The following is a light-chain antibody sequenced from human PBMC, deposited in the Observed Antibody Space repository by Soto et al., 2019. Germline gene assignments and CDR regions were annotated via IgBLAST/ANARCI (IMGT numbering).Light chain of an antibody. Sequence: EIVLTQFPATLSLSPGDRATLSCRASQSVPSYLAWYQQKPGQAPRLLVYDISNRATGIPARFTGSGSGTDFTLTISSLEPEDSAVDYCQQRNAWPRNTFGQGTKLEI. CDR1: QSVPSY. V-gene: IGKV3-11*01. CDR2: DIS. J-gene: IGKJ2*01. CDR3: QQRNAWPRNT.